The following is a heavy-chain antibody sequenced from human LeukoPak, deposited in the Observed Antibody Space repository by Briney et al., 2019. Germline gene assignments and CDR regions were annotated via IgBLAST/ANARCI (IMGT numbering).Heavy chain of an antibody. CDR3: ARHNYDFWSPYDY. CDR1: GVSISSSSYY. J-gene: IGHJ4*02. V-gene: IGHV4-39*01. CDR2: IYYSGST. D-gene: IGHD3-3*01. Sequence: PSETLSPTCTVSGVSISSSSYYWGWIRQPPGKGLEWIVSIYYSGSTYYNPSLKSRVTISVDTSKNQFSLKLSSVTAADTAVYYCARHNYDFWSPYDYWGQGTLVTVSS.